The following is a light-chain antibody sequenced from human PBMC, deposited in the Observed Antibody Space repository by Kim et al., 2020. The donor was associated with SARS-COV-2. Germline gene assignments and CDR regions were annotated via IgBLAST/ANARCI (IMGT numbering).Light chain of an antibody. CDR1: SSDIGRYNY. CDR3: SSYTDSNTLI. J-gene: IGLJ2*01. V-gene: IGLV2-8*01. CDR2: DVS. Sequence: QSALTQPTSASGSPGQSVTISCTGTSSDIGRYNYVSWYQNHPGRAPKLIIYDVSRRPSGVPDRFSGSRSANTASLTVSGLQAEDEADYYCSSYTDSNTLIFGGGTQLTVL.